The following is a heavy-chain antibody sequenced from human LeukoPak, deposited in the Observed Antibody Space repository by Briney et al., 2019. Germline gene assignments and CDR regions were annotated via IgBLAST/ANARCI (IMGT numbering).Heavy chain of an antibody. CDR2: ISSSSSYI. V-gene: IGHV3-21*01. Sequence: GGSLRLSCAASGFTFSSYNMNWVRQAPGKGLEWVSSISSSSSYIYSANSVKGRFTISRDNAKNSLYLQMNSLRAEDTAVYYCARETPEGPYNWLDPLGQGTLVTVSS. CDR3: ARETPEGPYNWLDP. J-gene: IGHJ5*02. CDR1: GFTFSSYN.